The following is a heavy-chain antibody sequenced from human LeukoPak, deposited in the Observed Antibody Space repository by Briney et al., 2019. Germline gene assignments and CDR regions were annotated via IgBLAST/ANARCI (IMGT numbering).Heavy chain of an antibody. CDR1: GYTFTSYG. V-gene: IGHV1-18*01. Sequence: GASVKVSCKASGYTFTSYGISWVRQAPGQGLEWMGWISAYNGNKNYAQKLQGRVTMTTDTSTSTAYMELRSLRSDDTAVYYCARVSADDYYYYYYYMDVWGKGTTVTVSS. CDR3: ARVSADDYYYYYYYMDV. J-gene: IGHJ6*03. CDR2: ISAYNGNK. D-gene: IGHD1-1*01.